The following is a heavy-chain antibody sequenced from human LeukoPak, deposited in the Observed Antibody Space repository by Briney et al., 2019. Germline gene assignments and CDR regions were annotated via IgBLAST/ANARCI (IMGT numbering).Heavy chain of an antibody. CDR3: ARDWDIIAAAMGDLDY. V-gene: IGHV1-46*01. Sequence: ASVKVSCKASGYTFTGYYMHWVRQAPGQGLEWMGIINPSGGSTSYAQKFQGRVTMTRDTSTSTVYMELSSLRSEDTAVYYCARDWDIIAAAMGDLDYWDQGTLVTVSS. CDR1: GYTFTGYY. CDR2: INPSGGST. J-gene: IGHJ4*02. D-gene: IGHD6-13*01.